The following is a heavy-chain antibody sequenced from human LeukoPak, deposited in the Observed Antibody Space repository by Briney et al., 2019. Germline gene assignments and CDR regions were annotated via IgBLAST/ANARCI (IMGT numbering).Heavy chain of an antibody. D-gene: IGHD6-13*01. CDR2: ISHSGRT. CDR3: ARVAYSSSWFLDY. Sequence: SGTLSLTCAVSGASISNRTWWSWVRQSSGRGLEWIGEISHSGRTNYNPSLESRLTISGDKSKNQFSLRLSSVTAADTAVYYCARVAYSSSWFLDYWGQGTLVTVSS. J-gene: IGHJ4*02. CDR1: GASISNRTW. V-gene: IGHV4-4*02.